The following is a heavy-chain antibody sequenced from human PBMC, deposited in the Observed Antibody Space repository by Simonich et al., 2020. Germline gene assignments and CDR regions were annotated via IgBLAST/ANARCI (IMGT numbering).Heavy chain of an antibody. V-gene: IGHV1-2*02. CDR2: INPNSGGT. CDR3: ARDRAARYYYYYYMDV. Sequence: QVQLVQSGAEVKKPGASVKVSCKASGYTFTGYYMHWVRQAPGQGLEWMGWINPNSGGTNYAQKVQGRGTMTRETSISTAYMELGRLRSDDTAVYYCARDRAARYYYYYYMDVWGKGTTVTVSS. D-gene: IGHD6-6*01. J-gene: IGHJ6*03. CDR1: GYTFTGYY.